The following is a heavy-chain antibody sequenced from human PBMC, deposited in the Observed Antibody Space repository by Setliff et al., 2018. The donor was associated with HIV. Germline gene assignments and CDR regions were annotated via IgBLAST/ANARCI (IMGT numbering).Heavy chain of an antibody. V-gene: IGHV4-34*01. Sequence: SSETLSLTCAVYGGSFSDHYWTWIRQPPGKGLEWIGEINQSGISNFNPTLKSRVTMPIGTPKNQFSLKLGSVTAADTAVYFCARGGGFWSGQLDYWGQGTLVTVSS. J-gene: IGHJ4*02. CDR1: GGSFSDHY. CDR3: ARGGGFWSGQLDY. D-gene: IGHD3-3*01. CDR2: INQSGIS.